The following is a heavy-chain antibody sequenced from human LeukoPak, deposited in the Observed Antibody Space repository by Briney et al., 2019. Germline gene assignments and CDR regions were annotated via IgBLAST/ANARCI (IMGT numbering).Heavy chain of an antibody. CDR1: GYSISIGYY. V-gene: IGHV4-38-2*02. J-gene: IGHJ4*02. D-gene: IGHD1-26*01. CDR3: ASRGRGGVRANDY. CDR2: VYHSGST. Sequence: TTSETLSLTCTVSGYSISIGYYWGWIRQPPGKGLEWIGSVYHSGSTYYNPSLKSRVTISVDTSKNQFSLKLSSVTAADTAVYYCASRGRGGVRANDYWGQGTLVTVSS.